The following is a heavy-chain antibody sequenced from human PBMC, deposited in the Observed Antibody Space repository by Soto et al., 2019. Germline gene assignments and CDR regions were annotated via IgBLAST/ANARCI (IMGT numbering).Heavy chain of an antibody. D-gene: IGHD5-18*01. Sequence: GGSLRLSCAASGFSFSSYAMSWVRQAPGKGLEWVSLITDSGSKTYYADSVKGRFSISRDNSKSTLYLQMDSLRVEDTAVYHCAKGPYGSYGYYLDYWGQGTLVTVSS. CDR3: AKGPYGSYGYYLDY. CDR1: GFSFSSYA. V-gene: IGHV3-23*01. CDR2: ITDSGSKT. J-gene: IGHJ4*02.